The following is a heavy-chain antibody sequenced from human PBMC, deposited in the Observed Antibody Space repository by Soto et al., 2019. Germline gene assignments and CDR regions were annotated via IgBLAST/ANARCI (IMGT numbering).Heavy chain of an antibody. CDR1: GFTFSIYG. Sequence: EVQLVESGGGLVQPGGSLRLSCAASGFTFSIYGMHWVRQAPGKGLEHVSAISGDGGSTYYPDSVKGRFTISRDNSKNTLYLLMGSLRTEDMAVYYCARAKGPRGAHDAFDIWGQGIMVTVSS. V-gene: IGHV3-64*07. D-gene: IGHD3-10*01. CDR3: ARAKGPRGAHDAFDI. J-gene: IGHJ3*02. CDR2: ISGDGGST.